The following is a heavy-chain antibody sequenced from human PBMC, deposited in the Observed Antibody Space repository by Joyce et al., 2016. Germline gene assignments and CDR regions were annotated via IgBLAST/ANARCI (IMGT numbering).Heavy chain of an antibody. V-gene: IGHV3-74*01. Sequence: EVQLEESGGGLVQPGGSLRLSCAASGFTFSSYWMHWVRQAPGKGLVWVSRITYDGSGTNYADSVRGRFTISRDNAKNTLDLQMHNLRDEDTAVYYCARVGATWFDPLGQGTLVTVSS. J-gene: IGHJ5*02. CDR1: GFTFSSYW. CDR3: ARVGATWFDP. CDR2: ITYDGSGT. D-gene: IGHD4-17*01.